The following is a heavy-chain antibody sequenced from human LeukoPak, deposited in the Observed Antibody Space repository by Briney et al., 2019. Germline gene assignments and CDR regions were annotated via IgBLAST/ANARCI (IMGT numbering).Heavy chain of an antibody. D-gene: IGHD6-19*01. Sequence: SETLSLTCNVSGGSISSGGYYWSWIRQPPGKGLEWIGYIYHSGSTYYNPSVKSRVTISVDRSKNQFSLKLSSVTAADTAVYYCARDQSSGWYRDWFDPWGQGTLVTVSS. CDR1: GGSISSGGYY. CDR2: IYHSGST. CDR3: ARDQSSGWYRDWFDP. J-gene: IGHJ5*02. V-gene: IGHV4-30-2*01.